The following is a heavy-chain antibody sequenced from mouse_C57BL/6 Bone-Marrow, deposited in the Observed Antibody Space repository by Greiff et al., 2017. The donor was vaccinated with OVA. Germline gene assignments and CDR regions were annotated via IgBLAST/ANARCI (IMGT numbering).Heavy chain of an antibody. CDR3: ARCYDYDQAWFAY. J-gene: IGHJ3*01. V-gene: IGHV1-55*01. CDR2: IYPGSGST. D-gene: IGHD2-4*01. Sequence: VQLQQPGAELVKPGASVKMSCKASGYTFTSYWITWVKQRPGQGLEWIGDIYPGSGSTNYNEKFKSKATLTVDQSSSTAYMQLSSLTSEDSAVYYCARCYDYDQAWFAYWGQGTLVTVSA. CDR1: GYTFTSYW.